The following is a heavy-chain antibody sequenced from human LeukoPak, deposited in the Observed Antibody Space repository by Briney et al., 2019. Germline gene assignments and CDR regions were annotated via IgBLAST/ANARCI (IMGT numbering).Heavy chain of an antibody. CDR1: GGSISSYY. CDR2: IYYSGST. D-gene: IGHD3-16*02. Sequence: SETLSLTCTVSGGSISSYYWSWIRQPPGKGLEWIGYIYYSGSTNYNPSLKSRVTISVDTSKNQFSLKLGSVTAADTAVYYCARQSDYVWGSYRWYWYFDLWGRGTLVTVSS. V-gene: IGHV4-59*01. CDR3: ARQSDYVWGSYRWYWYFDL. J-gene: IGHJ2*01.